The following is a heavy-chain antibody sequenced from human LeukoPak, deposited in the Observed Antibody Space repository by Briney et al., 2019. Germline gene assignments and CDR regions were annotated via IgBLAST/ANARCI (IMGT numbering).Heavy chain of an antibody. J-gene: IGHJ4*02. CDR1: GFTFSSYD. Sequence: PGGSLRLSCAASGFTFSSYDMHWVRQATGKGLEWVSAIGAAGDTYYPGSVKGRFTISRENAKNSLYLQVNSLRAGDTAVYYCVRQTTRTDRSYFDYWSQGTLVTVSS. CDR3: VRQTTRTDRSYFDY. CDR2: IGAAGDT. D-gene: IGHD1/OR15-1a*01. V-gene: IGHV3-13*01.